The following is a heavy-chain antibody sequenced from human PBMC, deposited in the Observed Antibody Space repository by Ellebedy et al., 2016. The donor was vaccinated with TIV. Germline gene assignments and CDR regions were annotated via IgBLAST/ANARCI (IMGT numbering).Heavy chain of an antibody. D-gene: IGHD6-13*01. J-gene: IGHJ6*02. V-gene: IGHV4-4*02. CDR3: ARDKVYSSSWYYYYYYYGMDV. CDR1: GGSISSGGYS. CDR2: IYHSGST. Sequence: MPSETLSLTCAVSGGSISSGGYSWSWVRQPPGKGLEWIGEIYHSGSTNYNPSLKSRVTISVDKSKNQFSLKLSSVTAADTAVYYCARDKVYSSSWYYYYYYYGMDVWGQGTTVTVSS.